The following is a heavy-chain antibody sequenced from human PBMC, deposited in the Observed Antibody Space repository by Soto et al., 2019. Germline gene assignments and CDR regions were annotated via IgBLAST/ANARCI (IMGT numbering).Heavy chain of an antibody. CDR1: GYTFNTYY. CDR2: IHPSGGGT. CDR3: ARGGHIAVVTASFDD. Sequence: QVQLVQYGAEVRKPGASVKVSCKPSGYTFNTYYLHWLRQAPGQALEWMGVIHPSGGGTTYAQKLLGRVTVTSDTSTTTVFMELSSLRSDDTAVYYCARGGHIAVVTASFDDWGQGILVTVSS. J-gene: IGHJ4*02. V-gene: IGHV1-46*02. D-gene: IGHD2-21*02.